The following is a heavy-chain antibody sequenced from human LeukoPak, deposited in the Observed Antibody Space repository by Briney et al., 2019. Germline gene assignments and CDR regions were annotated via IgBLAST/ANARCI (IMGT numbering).Heavy chain of an antibody. Sequence: GGSLRLSCAASGFTFDDYAMHWVRQAPGKGLEWVSGISWNSGSIGYADSVKGRFTISRDNAKNFLYLQMNSLRAEDTALYYCAKDFPQRRLGYYFDYWGQGTLVTVSS. CDR2: ISWNSGSI. J-gene: IGHJ4*02. V-gene: IGHV3-9*01. CDR1: GFTFDDYA. D-gene: IGHD3-16*01. CDR3: AKDFPQRRLGYYFDY.